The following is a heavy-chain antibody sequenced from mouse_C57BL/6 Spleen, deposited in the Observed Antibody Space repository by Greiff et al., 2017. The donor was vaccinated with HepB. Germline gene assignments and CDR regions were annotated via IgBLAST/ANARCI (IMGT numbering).Heavy chain of an antibody. CDR3: ASGDYYGSSSYWYFDV. CDR2: INPSNGGT. J-gene: IGHJ1*03. D-gene: IGHD1-1*01. Sequence: VQLQQPGTELVKPGASVKLSCKASGYTFTSYWMHWVKQRPGQGLEWIGNINPSNGGTNYNEKFKSKATLTVDKSSSTAYMQLSSLTSEDSAVYYCASGDYYGSSSYWYFDVWGTGTTVTVSS. CDR1: GYTFTSYW. V-gene: IGHV1-53*01.